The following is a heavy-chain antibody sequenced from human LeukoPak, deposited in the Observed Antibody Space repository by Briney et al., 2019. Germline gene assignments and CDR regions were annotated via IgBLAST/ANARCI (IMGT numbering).Heavy chain of an antibody. D-gene: IGHD3-10*01. J-gene: IGHJ4*02. CDR3: ARDLRGGRLLWFGELAPTYFDY. CDR2: IIPIFGTA. CDR1: GGTFSSYA. Sequence: GASVKVSCKASGGTFSSYAISWVRQAPGQGLEWMGGIIPIFGTASYAQKFQGRVTITADESTSTAYMELSSLRSEDTAVYYCARDLRGGRLLWFGELAPTYFDYWGQGTLVTVSS. V-gene: IGHV1-69*13.